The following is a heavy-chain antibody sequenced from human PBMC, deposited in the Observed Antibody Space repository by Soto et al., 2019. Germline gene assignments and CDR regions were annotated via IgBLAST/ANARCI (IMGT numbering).Heavy chain of an antibody. D-gene: IGHD2-21*02. V-gene: IGHV4-30-4*01. CDR3: AREDDGGDRDYYGLDV. CDR2: IHYSGSI. J-gene: IGHJ6*02. CDR1: GGSISTDHYR. Sequence: QVQLQESGPGLVRPSQTLSLTCTVSGGSISTDHYRWTWIRQAPGKGLEWIGYIHYSGSIQFNPSLQSRVSMSVDTSKNLFSLRLSSVTAADTAVYFCAREDDGGDRDYYGLDVWGQGTTVTVSS.